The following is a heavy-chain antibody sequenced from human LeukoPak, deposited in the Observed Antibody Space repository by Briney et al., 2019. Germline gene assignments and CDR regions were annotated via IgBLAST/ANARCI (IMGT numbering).Heavy chain of an antibody. Sequence: SETLSLTCTVSGGSISSDYWSWIRQPPGKGLEWIGDIQYSGSTNYNPSLKSRVTISVDTSKNQFSLKLSSVTAADTAVYYCARVSWFPGTSYYYMDVWGKGTTVTVSS. V-gene: IGHV4-59*01. D-gene: IGHD1-1*01. CDR2: IQYSGST. CDR1: GGSISSDY. J-gene: IGHJ6*03. CDR3: ARVSWFPGTSYYYMDV.